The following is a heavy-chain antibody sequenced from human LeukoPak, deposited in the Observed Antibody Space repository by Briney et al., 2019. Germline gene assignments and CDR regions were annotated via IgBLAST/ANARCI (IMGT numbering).Heavy chain of an antibody. CDR2: ISSSGSTI. J-gene: IGHJ4*02. Sequence: PGGSLRLSCAASGFTFSSYEMNWVRQAPGKGLEWVSYISSSGSTIYYADSVKGRFTMSRDNAKNSLYLQMNSLRAEDTAVYYCARDSAVAGDYWGQGTLVTVSS. CDR3: ARDSAVAGDY. D-gene: IGHD6-19*01. V-gene: IGHV3-48*03. CDR1: GFTFSSYE.